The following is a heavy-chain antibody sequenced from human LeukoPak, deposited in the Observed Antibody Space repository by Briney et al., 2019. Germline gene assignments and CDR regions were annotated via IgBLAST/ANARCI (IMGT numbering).Heavy chain of an antibody. V-gene: IGHV1-46*01. CDR2: INPSGGST. CDR3: ARDSGTGPQKDNWFDP. D-gene: IGHD1-1*01. Sequence: ASVKVSCKASGYTFTSYYMHWVRQAPGQGLEWMGIINPSGGSTSYAQKFQGRVTMTRDMSTSTVYMELSSLRSEDTAVYYCARDSGTGPQKDNWFDPWGRGTLVTVSS. CDR1: GYTFTSYY. J-gene: IGHJ5*02.